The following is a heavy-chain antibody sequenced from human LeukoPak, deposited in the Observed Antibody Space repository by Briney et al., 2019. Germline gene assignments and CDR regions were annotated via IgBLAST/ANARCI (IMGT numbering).Heavy chain of an antibody. J-gene: IGHJ6*03. CDR1: GFTVSSNY. V-gene: IGHV3-53*01. D-gene: IGHD4-17*01. CDR2: IYSGGST. Sequence: GGSLRLSCAASGFTVSSNYMSWVRQARGKWLEWVSVIYSGGSTYYADSVKGRFTISRDTSKNTLYLQMNSLRAEDTAVYYCARVTTSVTFYYYYYYMDVWGKGTTVTVSS. CDR3: ARVTTSVTFYYYYYYMDV.